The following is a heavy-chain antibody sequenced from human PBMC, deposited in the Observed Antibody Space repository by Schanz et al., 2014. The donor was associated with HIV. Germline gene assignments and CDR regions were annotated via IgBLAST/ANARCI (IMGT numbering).Heavy chain of an antibody. D-gene: IGHD4-17*01. Sequence: QVQLVESGGGVVQPGRSLRLSCAASGFTFNSYAMHWVRQAPGKGLEWVTVISYDGSNQYYADSVKGRFTISRDTSKKKLYLQMNSLRAEDTAVYYCAKAEDYGDYVVAFDIWGQGTMVTVSP. V-gene: IGHV3-30-3*01. CDR1: GFTFNSYA. CDR3: AKAEDYGDYVVAFDI. CDR2: ISYDGSNQ. J-gene: IGHJ3*02.